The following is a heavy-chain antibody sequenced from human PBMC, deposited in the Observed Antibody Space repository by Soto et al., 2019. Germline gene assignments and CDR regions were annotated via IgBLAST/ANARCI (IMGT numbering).Heavy chain of an antibody. V-gene: IGHV1-69*06. D-gene: IGHD6-13*01. CDR3: ARVRGSHTLAY. CDR1: GGTFSSYA. Sequence: QVQLVQSGAEVKKPGSSVKVSCKASGGTFSSYAISWVRQAPAQGLEWMGGIIPIFGTANYAQRFQGRVTITADKATGTANMELSSLRCEDTAVYYCARVRGSHTLAYRGQGSLDTVSS. J-gene: IGHJ4*02. CDR2: IIPIFGTA.